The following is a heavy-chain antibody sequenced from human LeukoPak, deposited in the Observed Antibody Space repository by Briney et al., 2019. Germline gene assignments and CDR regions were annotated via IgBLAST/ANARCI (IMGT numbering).Heavy chain of an antibody. V-gene: IGHV3-21*01. CDR1: GFTFSSYS. CDR3: ARGARAYCSGGSCYVDY. CDR2: ISSSSSYI. D-gene: IGHD2-15*01. Sequence: PGGSLRLSCAASGFTFSSYSMNWVRQAPGKGLEWFSSISSSSSYIYYADSVKGRFTISRDNAKNSLYLQMNSLRAEYTAVYYCARGARAYCSGGSCYVDYWGQGTLVTVSS. J-gene: IGHJ4*02.